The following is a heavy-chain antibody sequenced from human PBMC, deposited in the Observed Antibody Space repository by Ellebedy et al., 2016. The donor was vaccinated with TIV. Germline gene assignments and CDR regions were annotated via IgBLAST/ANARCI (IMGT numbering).Heavy chain of an antibody. CDR2: IKQDGSEK. J-gene: IGHJ4*02. CDR1: GFIFSSYW. CDR3: VRAIGTSSSY. V-gene: IGHV3-7*04. D-gene: IGHD6-6*01. Sequence: GESLKISXAASGFIFSSYWMHWVRQAPGKGLAWVANIKQDGSEKYYVGSVKGRFTISRDNAKNSLYLQMNSLRAEDTAVYYCVRAIGTSSSYWGQGTLVTVSS.